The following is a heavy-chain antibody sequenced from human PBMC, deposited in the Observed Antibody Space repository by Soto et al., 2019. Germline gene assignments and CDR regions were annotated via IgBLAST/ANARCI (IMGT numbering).Heavy chain of an antibody. Sequence: PSETLSLTCTVSGGSISSSSYYWGWIRQPPGKGLEWIGSISYSGSTYYNPSLKSRVTISVDMSKNTLYLQMNSLRAEDTALYYCAKVPAVPREGYFDYWGQGTLVTVSS. J-gene: IGHJ4*03. CDR2: ISYSGST. D-gene: IGHD6-19*01. V-gene: IGHV4-39*07. CDR3: AKVPAVPREGYFDY. CDR1: GGSISSSSYY.